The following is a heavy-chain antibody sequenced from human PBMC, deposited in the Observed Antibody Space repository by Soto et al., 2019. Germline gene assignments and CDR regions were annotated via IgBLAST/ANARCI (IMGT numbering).Heavy chain of an antibody. J-gene: IGHJ2*01. CDR2: ISAYNDNT. V-gene: IGHV1-18*01. Sequence: QVQLVQSGAEVKKPGASVKVSCKASGYTFTSYGISWVRQAPGQGLEWMGWISAYNDNTNYAQKLQGRVTMTTDTSTSTAYMELRSLRSDDTAVYYCARVPLGYCSSTSCFWYFDLWGRGTLVTVSS. D-gene: IGHD2-2*01. CDR1: GYTFTSYG. CDR3: ARVPLGYCSSTSCFWYFDL.